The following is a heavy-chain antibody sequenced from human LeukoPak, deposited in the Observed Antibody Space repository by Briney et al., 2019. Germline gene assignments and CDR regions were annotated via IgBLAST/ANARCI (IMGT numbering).Heavy chain of an antibody. Sequence: ASVKVSCKASGYTFTSYGISWVRQAPGQGLEWMGWISAYNGNTNYAQKLQGRVTMTTDTSTSTAYMELRSLRSDDTAVYYCARDLDIVVVPAAMPNAFDIWGQGTMVTVSS. J-gene: IGHJ3*02. CDR1: GYTFTSYG. D-gene: IGHD2-2*01. CDR3: ARDLDIVVVPAAMPNAFDI. V-gene: IGHV1-18*01. CDR2: ISAYNGNT.